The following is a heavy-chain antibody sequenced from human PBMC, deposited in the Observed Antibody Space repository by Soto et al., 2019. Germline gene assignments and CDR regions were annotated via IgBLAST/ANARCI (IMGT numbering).Heavy chain of an antibody. CDR3: TRLTTSGSGTYYFEY. V-gene: IGHV3-72*01. CDR2: SRNKANSYTI. CDR1: GFTFSDHY. D-gene: IGHD2-2*01. J-gene: IGHJ4*02. Sequence: GGSLRLSCAASGFTFSDHYMDWVRQAPGEGLEWIARSRNKANSYTIDYAASVKGRFTISRDDSRNLLYLQMDSLKTEDTALYHCTRLTTSGSGTYYFEYWGLGTLVTVSS.